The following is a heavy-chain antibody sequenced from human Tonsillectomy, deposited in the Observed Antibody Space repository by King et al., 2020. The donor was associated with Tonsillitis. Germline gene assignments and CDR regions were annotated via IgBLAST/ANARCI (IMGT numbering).Heavy chain of an antibody. Sequence: VQLQESGPGLVKPSETLSLTCTVSGGSVSSGSYYWSWIRQPPGKGLEWIGYIYYSGSTNYNPSLKSRVTISVDTSKNQFSLKLSSVTAADTAVYYCARVGDFWSGYYPPDYYYYGMDVWGQGTTVTVSS. CDR1: GGSVSSGSYY. J-gene: IGHJ6*02. CDR3: ARVGDFWSGYYPPDYYYYGMDV. V-gene: IGHV4-61*01. D-gene: IGHD3-3*01. CDR2: IYYSGST.